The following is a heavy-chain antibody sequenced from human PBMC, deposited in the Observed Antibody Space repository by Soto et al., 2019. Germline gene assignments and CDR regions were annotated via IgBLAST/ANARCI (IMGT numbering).Heavy chain of an antibody. CDR3: ANRSLDINLYGMDV. CDR2: ILSDGSQK. J-gene: IGHJ6*02. CDR1: GFTFSSYG. V-gene: IGHV3-30*18. D-gene: IGHD3-3*01. Sequence: QVQLVESGGGVVQPGRSLRLSCAAAGFTFSSYGMHWVRQAPGKGLEWVAIILSDGSQKYYADSVKGRFTISRDNSKNTLYLQMNSLRADDTAVYYCANRSLDINLYGMDVWGQGTTVTVS.